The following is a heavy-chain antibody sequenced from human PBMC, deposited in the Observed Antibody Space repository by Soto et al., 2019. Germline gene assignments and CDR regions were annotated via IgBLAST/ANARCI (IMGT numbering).Heavy chain of an antibody. D-gene: IGHD1-26*01. Sequence: PGRSLRLSCAACVFTFSSYDMSWVRQAPGKGLEWVSGISASGGRTYYADSVKGRFTISRDNSKNTMYLQMNSLRVEDTAVYKCAKDWDLLRAFDLWGQGTVVTVSS. J-gene: IGHJ3*01. CDR2: ISASGGRT. CDR1: VFTFSSYD. CDR3: AKDWDLLRAFDL. V-gene: IGHV3-23*01.